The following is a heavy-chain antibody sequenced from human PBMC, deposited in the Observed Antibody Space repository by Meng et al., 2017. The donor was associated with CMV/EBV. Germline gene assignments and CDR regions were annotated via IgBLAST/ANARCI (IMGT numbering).Heavy chain of an antibody. CDR1: GYRFSDHY. D-gene: IGHD1-1*01. CDR2: IYPNSGGT. V-gene: IGHV1-2*02. CDR3: VRDHNWGPDY. J-gene: IGHJ4*02. Sequence: VRRVQPGGEGKRPGASVKVSCQTSGYRFSDHYMHWVRQAPGQGLEWMGWIYPNSGGTHYAQKFQDRVTMTRDTSISTVYMELSRLTSDDTAVYYCVRDHNWGPDYWGQGTLVTVSS.